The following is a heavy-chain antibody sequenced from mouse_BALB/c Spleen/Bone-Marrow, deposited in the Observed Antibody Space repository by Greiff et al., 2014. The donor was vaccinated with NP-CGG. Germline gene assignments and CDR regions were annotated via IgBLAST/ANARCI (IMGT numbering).Heavy chain of an antibody. J-gene: IGHJ3*01. CDR3: ARSDYRYDPLAN. D-gene: IGHD2-14*01. CDR2: IDTSDSYI. CDR1: GYTFTDYW. V-gene: IGHV1-69*01. Sequence: QVHVKQSGAELVMPGASVKMSCKASGYTFTDYWMHWMKQRPGQGLEWIGAIDTSDSYISYNQKFKGKATLTVDESSSTAYMQLSSLTSEDSAVYHCARSDYRYDPLANWGQGTLVTVSA.